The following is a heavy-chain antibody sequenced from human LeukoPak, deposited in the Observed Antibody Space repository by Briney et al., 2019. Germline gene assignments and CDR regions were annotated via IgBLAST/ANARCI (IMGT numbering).Heavy chain of an antibody. D-gene: IGHD3-10*01. CDR2: IKQDGSEK. V-gene: IGHV3-7*03. CDR1: GFTFSSYW. CDR3: AKGLARYGDFDY. J-gene: IGHJ4*02. Sequence: PGGSLRLSCAASGFTFSSYWMSWVRQAPGKGLEWVANIKQDGSEKYYVDSVKGRFTISRDNSKNTLYLQMNSLRAEDTAVYYCAKGLARYGDFDYWGQGTLVPVSS.